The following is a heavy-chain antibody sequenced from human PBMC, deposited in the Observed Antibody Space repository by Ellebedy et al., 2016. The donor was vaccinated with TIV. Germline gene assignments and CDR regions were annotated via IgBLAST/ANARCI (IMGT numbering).Heavy chain of an antibody. Sequence: PGGSLRLSCAASGFTFTDYSMNWVRQAPGKGLEWVSSISSGSSYINYADSVKGRFTISRDNAKNSLYLQMNSLRADDTAVYYCARENYSGYFSDYWGQGTLVTVSS. V-gene: IGHV3-21*01. D-gene: IGHD3-22*01. CDR2: ISSGSSYI. J-gene: IGHJ4*02. CDR1: GFTFTDYS. CDR3: ARENYSGYFSDY.